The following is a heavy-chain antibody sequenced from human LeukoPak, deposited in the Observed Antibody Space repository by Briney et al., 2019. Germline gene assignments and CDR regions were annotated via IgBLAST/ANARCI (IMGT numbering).Heavy chain of an antibody. CDR1: GITFSNAW. CDR3: TTRSPARYCSDGACYSSADY. J-gene: IGHJ4*02. V-gene: IGHV3-15*07. D-gene: IGHD2-15*01. Sequence: GGSLRLSCAAFGITFSNAWMNWVRQAPGKGLEWVGHIRSKADGGTPDYIAPVKGRFTISRDDSKDTLYLQMNSLNTEDTAMYYCTTRSPARYCSDGACYSSADYWGQGTLVTVSS. CDR2: IRSKADGGTP.